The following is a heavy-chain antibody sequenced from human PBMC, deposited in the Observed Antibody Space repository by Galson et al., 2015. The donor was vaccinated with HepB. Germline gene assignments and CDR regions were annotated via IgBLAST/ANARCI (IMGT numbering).Heavy chain of an antibody. CDR2: ISAYNGNT. Sequence: QSGAEVKKPGASVKVSCKASGYTFTSYGISWVRQAPGQGLEWMGWISAYNGNTNYAQKLQGRVTMTTDTSTSTAYMELRSLRSDDTAVYYCARDALGGSYLDMSSWFDPWGQGTLVTVSS. D-gene: IGHD1-26*01. CDR1: GYTFTSYG. CDR3: ARDALGGSYLDMSSWFDP. V-gene: IGHV1-18*04. J-gene: IGHJ5*02.